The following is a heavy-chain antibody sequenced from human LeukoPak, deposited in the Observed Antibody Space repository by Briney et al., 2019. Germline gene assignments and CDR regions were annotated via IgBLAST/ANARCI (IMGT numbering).Heavy chain of an antibody. CDR1: GGSISSSSYY. Sequence: SETLSLTCTVSGGSISSSSYYWGWIRQPPGKGLEWIGSIYYSGSTYYNPSLKSRVTISVDTSRNQFSLKLSSVTAADTAVYYCARLAPTGANVDYWGQGTLVTVSS. CDR3: ARLAPTGANVDY. J-gene: IGHJ4*02. V-gene: IGHV4-39*01. CDR2: IYYSGST. D-gene: IGHD1-26*01.